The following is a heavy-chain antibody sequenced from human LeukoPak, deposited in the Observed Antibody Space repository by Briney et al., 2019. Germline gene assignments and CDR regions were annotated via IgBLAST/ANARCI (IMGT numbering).Heavy chain of an antibody. V-gene: IGHV4-59*01. D-gene: IGHD4-23*01. CDR1: GGSISSYY. CDR3: ARIHYGGNSGWFDP. Sequence: SETLSLTCTVSGGSISSYYWSWIRQPPGKGLEWIGYIYYSGSTNYNPSLKSRVTISVDTSKNQFSLKLSSVTAADTAVYYGARIHYGGNSGWFDPWGQGTLVTVSS. J-gene: IGHJ5*02. CDR2: IYYSGST.